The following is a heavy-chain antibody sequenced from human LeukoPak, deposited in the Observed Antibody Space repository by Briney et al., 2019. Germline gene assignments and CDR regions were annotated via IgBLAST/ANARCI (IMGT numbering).Heavy chain of an antibody. CDR1: GFTFSSYE. J-gene: IGHJ4*02. Sequence: GGPLRLSCAPSGFTFSSYEMNWVRQAPGKRLQWVSYISSSGSTIYYPDSVKGRFTISRDNANTSLYLQMNSLRAEDTAVYYCARATMVRGVIKAFDYWGQGTLVTVSS. D-gene: IGHD3-10*01. V-gene: IGHV3-48*03. CDR2: ISSSGSTI. CDR3: ARATMVRGVIKAFDY.